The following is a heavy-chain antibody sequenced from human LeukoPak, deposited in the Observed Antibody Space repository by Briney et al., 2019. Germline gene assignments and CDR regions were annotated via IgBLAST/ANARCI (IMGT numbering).Heavy chain of an antibody. V-gene: IGHV4-59*08. Sequence: SETLALTRTVSGGSISSYYWSWIRQPPGKGLEWIGCSYYSGSTNYNPSLKSPVTISVDTSKNQFSLKLTSVTAADTAVYYCARRSPNYWYFDLWGRGTLVTVSS. CDR1: GGSISSYY. J-gene: IGHJ2*01. CDR3: ARRSPNYWYFDL. CDR2: SYYSGST. D-gene: IGHD3-10*01.